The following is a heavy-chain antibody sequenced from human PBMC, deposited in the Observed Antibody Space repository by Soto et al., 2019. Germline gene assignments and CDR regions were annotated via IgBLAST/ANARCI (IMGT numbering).Heavy chain of an antibody. CDR2: IYYSGST. D-gene: IGHD3-10*01. CDR3: AGGGLLWFGELVSFAFDI. Sequence: SETLSLTCTVSGGSISSYYWSWIRQPPGKGLEWIGDIYYSGSTNYNPSLRSRVTISLDTSTNQFSLMLRSVTAADTAVYYCAGGGLLWFGELVSFAFDIWGQGTMVTVSS. V-gene: IGHV4-59*01. CDR1: GGSISSYY. J-gene: IGHJ3*02.